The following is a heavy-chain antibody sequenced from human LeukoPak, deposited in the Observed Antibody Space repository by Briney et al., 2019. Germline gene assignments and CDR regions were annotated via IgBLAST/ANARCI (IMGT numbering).Heavy chain of an antibody. CDR2: IYYSGST. D-gene: IGHD2-2*01. V-gene: IGHV4-59*01. CDR3: ARVVEIYCSSTSCPPGTDAFDI. CDR1: GGSISSYY. Sequence: KPSETLSLTCTVSGGSISSYYWSWIRQPPGKGLEWIGYIYYSGSTNYNPSLKSRVTISVDTSKNQFSLKLSSVTAADTAVYYCARVVEIYCSSTSCPPGTDAFDIWGQGTMVTVSS. J-gene: IGHJ3*02.